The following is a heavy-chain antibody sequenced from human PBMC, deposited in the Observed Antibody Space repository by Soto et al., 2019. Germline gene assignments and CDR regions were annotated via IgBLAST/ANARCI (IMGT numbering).Heavy chain of an antibody. D-gene: IGHD3-10*01. V-gene: IGHV4-30-4*01. J-gene: IGHJ4*02. CDR1: GGSISSGDYY. CDR3: ARLTLVRGVITFDY. Sequence: SETLSLTCTVSGGSISSGDYYWSWIRQPPGKGLEWIGYIYYSGSTYYNPSLKSRVTISVDTSKNQFSLKLSSVTAADTAVYYCARLTLVRGVITFDYWGQGTLVTVYS. CDR2: IYYSGST.